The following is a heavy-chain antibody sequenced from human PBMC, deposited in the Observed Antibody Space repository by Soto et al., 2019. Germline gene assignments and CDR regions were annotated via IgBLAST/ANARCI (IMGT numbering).Heavy chain of an antibody. CDR1: GYTFTSYD. V-gene: IGHV1-8*01. D-gene: IGHD4-17*01. CDR2: MNPNSGNT. J-gene: IGHJ3*02. Sequence: ASVKGSWKASGYTFTSYDINWVRQATGQGLEWMGWMNPNSGNTGYAQKFQGRVTMTRNTSISTAYMELSSLRSEDTAVYYCASQAKDVDYESAFDIWGQGTMVTGSS. CDR3: ASQAKDVDYESAFDI.